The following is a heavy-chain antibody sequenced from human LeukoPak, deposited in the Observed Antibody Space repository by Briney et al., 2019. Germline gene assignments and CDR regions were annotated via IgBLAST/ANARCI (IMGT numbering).Heavy chain of an antibody. CDR2: IIPVFGAP. CDR1: GGTFSSYA. D-gene: IGHD2-15*01. V-gene: IGHV1-69*01. Sequence: SVKVSCKASGGTFSSYAISWVRQAPGQGLEWRGGIIPVFGAPNYAQEFQGRVRITADASTSTAYMELSSLRSEDTAVYYCARGGRYCSGGRCYYYGMDVWGQGTTVTVSS. CDR3: ARGGRYCSGGRCYYYGMDV. J-gene: IGHJ6*02.